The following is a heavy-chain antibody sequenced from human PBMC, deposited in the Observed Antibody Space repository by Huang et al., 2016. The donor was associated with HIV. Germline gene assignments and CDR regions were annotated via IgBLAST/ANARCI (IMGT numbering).Heavy chain of an antibody. J-gene: IGHJ4*02. D-gene: IGHD6-13*01. V-gene: IGHV3-30*18. CDR2: ISYDAKTK. CDR3: AKGGSAAAVLDF. Sequence: QVQLVESGGGVVQPGRSLRISCAAAGFPFSSSGMHWVCQAPGKGRGWVAVISYDAKTKDYADSVKGRFSISRDNSKTTVYLQLNRLRLEDTAVYYCAKGGSAAAVLDFWGQGTLVTVSS. CDR1: GFPFSSSG.